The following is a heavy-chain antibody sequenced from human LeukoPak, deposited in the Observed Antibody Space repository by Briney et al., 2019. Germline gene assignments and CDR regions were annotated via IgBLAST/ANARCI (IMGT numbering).Heavy chain of an antibody. Sequence: GRSLRLSCAASGFTFDDYAMHWVRHAPGKGLEWVSGISWDSGSIGYADSVKGRFTISRDNAKNSLYLQMNSLRAEDTALYYCAKASYCSSTSCFLFDYWGQGTLVTVSS. D-gene: IGHD2-2*01. CDR3: AKASYCSSTSCFLFDY. J-gene: IGHJ4*02. CDR1: GFTFDDYA. V-gene: IGHV3-9*01. CDR2: ISWDSGSI.